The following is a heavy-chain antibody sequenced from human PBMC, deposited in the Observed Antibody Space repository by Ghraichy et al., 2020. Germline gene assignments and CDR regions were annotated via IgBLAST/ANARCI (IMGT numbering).Heavy chain of an antibody. D-gene: IGHD6-19*01. Sequence: GGSLRLSCAASGFTFSDYYMSWARQAPGKGLEWVANIRQDGSEKNYVDSVKGRFTISRDNAKNSLYLQMNSLRAEDTAVYYCAKTASYSSGCLDYWSQGTLVTVSS. CDR2: IRQDGSEK. V-gene: IGHV3-7*03. CDR3: AKTASYSSGCLDY. J-gene: IGHJ4*02. CDR1: GFTFSDYY.